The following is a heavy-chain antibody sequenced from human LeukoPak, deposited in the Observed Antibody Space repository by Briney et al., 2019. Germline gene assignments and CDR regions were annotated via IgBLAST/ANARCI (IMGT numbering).Heavy chain of an antibody. Sequence: PSQTLSLTCTVSGGSISSGSYYWRWLRQPAGKGLEWIGRIYTSGSTNYNPSLKSRVTISVDTSKNQFSLKLSSVTAADTAVYYCARDRVSPTLYYYYYMDVWGKGTTVTVSS. CDR1: GGSISSGSYY. CDR2: IYTSGST. CDR3: ARDRVSPTLYYYYYMDV. V-gene: IGHV4-61*02. J-gene: IGHJ6*03.